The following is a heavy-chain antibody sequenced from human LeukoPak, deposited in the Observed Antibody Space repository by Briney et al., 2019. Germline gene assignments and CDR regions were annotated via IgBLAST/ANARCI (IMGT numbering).Heavy chain of an antibody. CDR2: ISGSDGST. CDR1: GFNFSDYA. Sequence: GGSLRLSCAASGFNFSDYAMTWVRQAPEKGLEWVSAISGSDGSTYYADSVKGRFTISRDNSKNTLYLQMTSLRAEDTALYHCAKDRSDTAMVYAIDYWGQGTQVTVSS. V-gene: IGHV3-23*01. J-gene: IGHJ4*02. CDR3: AKDRSDTAMVYAIDY. D-gene: IGHD2-8*01.